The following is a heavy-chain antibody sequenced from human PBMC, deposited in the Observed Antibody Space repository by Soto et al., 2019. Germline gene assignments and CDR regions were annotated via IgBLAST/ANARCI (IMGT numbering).Heavy chain of an antibody. V-gene: IGHV3-21*04. CDR3: AKEVRFLEWFPYYYYGMDV. D-gene: IGHD3-3*01. CDR1: GFTFSSYS. J-gene: IGHJ6*02. CDR2: ISSSSSYI. Sequence: GGSLRLSCAASGFTFSSYSMNWVRQAPGKGLEWVSSISSSSSYIYYADSVKGRFTISRDNSKNTLYLQMNSLRAEDTAVYYCAKEVRFLEWFPYYYYGMDVWGQGTTVTVSS.